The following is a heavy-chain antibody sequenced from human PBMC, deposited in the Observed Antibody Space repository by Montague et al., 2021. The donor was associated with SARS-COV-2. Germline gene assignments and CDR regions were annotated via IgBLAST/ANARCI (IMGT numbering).Heavy chain of an antibody. D-gene: IGHD1-14*01. CDR3: ASHDRRTRFDP. J-gene: IGHJ5*02. CDR2: LYYSGSS. CDR1: GGSISSDTYY. V-gene: IGHV4-39*01. Sequence: SETLSLTCSVSGGSISSDTYYWGWIRQPPGKGLEWIGSLYYSGSSHYNPSLKSRVTISVDTSKNQFSLKVSSVTAADTAIYYCASHDRRTRFDPWGQGTLVTVSS.